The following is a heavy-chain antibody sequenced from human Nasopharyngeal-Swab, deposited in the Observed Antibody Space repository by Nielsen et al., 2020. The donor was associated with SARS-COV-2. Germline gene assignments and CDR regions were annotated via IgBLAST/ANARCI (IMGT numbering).Heavy chain of an antibody. V-gene: IGHV3-23*01. CDR2: ISISGATT. D-gene: IGHD4/OR15-4a*01. J-gene: IGHJ4*02. CDR1: GFTFSNSA. Sequence: GGSLRLSCSVSGFTFSNSALCWVRQAPGKGLEWVSAISISGATTFYADSVRGRFTISRDNDRNTVYLQMSSLTVEDTAIYYCAKEEVPSDYWGQGTLVTVSS. CDR3: AKEEVPSDY.